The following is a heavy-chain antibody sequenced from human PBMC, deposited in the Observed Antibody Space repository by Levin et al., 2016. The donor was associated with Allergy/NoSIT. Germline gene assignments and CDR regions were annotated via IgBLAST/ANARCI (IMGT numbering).Heavy chain of an antibody. CDR3: ARQVVPAARKDSWFDP. V-gene: IGHV1-18*01. Sequence: WVRQAPGQGLEWMGWISAYNGNTNYAQKLQGRVTMTTDTSTSTAYMELRSLRSDDTAVYYCARQVVPAARKDSWFDPWGQGTLVTVSS. D-gene: IGHD2-2*01. J-gene: IGHJ5*02. CDR2: ISAYNGNT.